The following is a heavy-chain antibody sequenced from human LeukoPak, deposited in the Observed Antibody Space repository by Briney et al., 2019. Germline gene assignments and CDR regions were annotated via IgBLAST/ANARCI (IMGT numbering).Heavy chain of an antibody. CDR2: ISSSSSYI. V-gene: IGHV3-21*01. Sequence: RGSLRLSCAASRFTFSSYSMNWVRQAPGKGLGWVSSISSSSSYIYYADSVKGRFTISRDNAKNSLYLQMNSLRAEDTAVYYCARDYYGSGSYHYWGQGTLVTVSS. CDR1: RFTFSSYS. J-gene: IGHJ4*02. CDR3: ARDYYGSGSYHY. D-gene: IGHD3-10*01.